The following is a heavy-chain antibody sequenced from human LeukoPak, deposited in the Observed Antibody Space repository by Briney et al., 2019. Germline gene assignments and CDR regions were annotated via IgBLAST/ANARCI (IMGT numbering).Heavy chain of an antibody. Sequence: ASVKVPCKASGYTFTSYGISWVRQAPGQGLEWMGWISPYNGNTNYAPKLQGRLTMTTDTPTSTAYMELRSLRSDDTAVYYCARDRQCGYWGQGTLVTVSS. V-gene: IGHV1-18*01. CDR2: ISPYNGNT. J-gene: IGHJ4*02. D-gene: IGHD2-21*01. CDR3: ARDRQCGY. CDR1: GYTFTSYG.